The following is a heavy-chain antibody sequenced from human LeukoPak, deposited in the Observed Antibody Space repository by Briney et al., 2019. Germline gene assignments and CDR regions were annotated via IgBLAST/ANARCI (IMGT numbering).Heavy chain of an antibody. D-gene: IGHD6-13*01. CDR1: GFTFDDYA. V-gene: IGHV3-9*01. J-gene: IGHJ4*02. CDR3: ARTSSSWYGASPFDY. CDR2: ISWNSGSI. Sequence: PGGSLRLSCAASGFTFDDYAMHWVRQAPGKGLEWVSGISWNSGSIGYADSVKGRFTISRDNAKNSLYLQMNSLRAEDTALYYCARTSSSWYGASPFDYWGQGTLVTVSS.